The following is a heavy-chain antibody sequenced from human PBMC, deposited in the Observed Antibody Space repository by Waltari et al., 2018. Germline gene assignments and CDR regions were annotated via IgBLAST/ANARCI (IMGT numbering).Heavy chain of an antibody. D-gene: IGHD2-15*01. Sequence: QLQLQESGPGLVKPSETLSLTCTVSGGSISSSSYYWGWIRQPPGRGLEWIGSIYYSGSTYYNPSLKSRVTISVDTSKNQFSLKLSSVTAADTAVYYCARSSRGLREVVVAATPDYWGQGTLVTVSS. CDR3: ARSSRGLREVVVAATPDY. V-gene: IGHV4-39*01. CDR1: GGSISSSSYY. J-gene: IGHJ4*02. CDR2: IYYSGST.